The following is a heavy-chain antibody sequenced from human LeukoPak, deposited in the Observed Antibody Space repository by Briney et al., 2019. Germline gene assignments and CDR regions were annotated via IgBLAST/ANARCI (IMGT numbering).Heavy chain of an antibody. J-gene: IGHJ3*02. Sequence: PSETLSLTCAVYGGSFSGYYWSWIRQPPGKGLEWIGEINHSGSTNYNPSLKSRVTISVDTSKNQFSLKLSSVTAADTAVYYCARKPDSSGAFDIWGQGTMVTVSS. CDR1: GGSFSGYY. CDR3: ARKPDSSGAFDI. D-gene: IGHD3-22*01. CDR2: INHSGST. V-gene: IGHV4-34*01.